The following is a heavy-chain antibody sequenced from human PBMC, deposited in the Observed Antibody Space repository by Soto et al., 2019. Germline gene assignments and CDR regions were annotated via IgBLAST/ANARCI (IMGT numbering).Heavy chain of an antibody. CDR1: GGSINTDYW. CDR2: IHHSVGT. Sequence: LRRPLSLTCAVSGGSINTDYWWSWVRQSPGKGLEWIGEIHHSVGTNYIQSLKSRVTMSLDKSNNQLSLKLSSVTAAETAVYHCARGFDYRWVYWGPGTLVTVSS. V-gene: IGHV4-4*02. J-gene: IGHJ4*02. CDR3: ARGFDYRWVY. D-gene: IGHD3-16*01.